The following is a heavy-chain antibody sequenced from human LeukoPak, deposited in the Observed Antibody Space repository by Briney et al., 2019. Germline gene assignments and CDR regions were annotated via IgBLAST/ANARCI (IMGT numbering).Heavy chain of an antibody. CDR2: INPNSGGT. Sequence: ASVKVSCKASGYTFTGYYMHWVRQAPGQGLEWMGWINPNSGGTNYAQKFQGRVTMTRDTSISTAYMELSRLRSDDTAVYYCARDPFFYVWGSYRPLYFDYWGQGTLITVSS. CDR1: GYTFTGYY. V-gene: IGHV1-2*02. D-gene: IGHD3-16*02. CDR3: ARDPFFYVWGSYRPLYFDY. J-gene: IGHJ4*02.